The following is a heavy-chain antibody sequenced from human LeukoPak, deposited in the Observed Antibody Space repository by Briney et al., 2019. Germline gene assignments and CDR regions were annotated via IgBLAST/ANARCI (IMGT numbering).Heavy chain of an antibody. D-gene: IGHD2-15*01. J-gene: IGHJ3*02. CDR1: GFTVSSNY. CDR2: IYSGGST. Sequence: GGSLRLSCAASGFTVSSNYMSWVRQAPGKGLEWVSVIYSGGSTYYADSVKGRFTISRDNSKNTLYLQMNSLRVEDTAVYYCAREIYCSASSCTGGVFVIWGQGTMVTISS. V-gene: IGHV3-53*01. CDR3: AREIYCSASSCTGGVFVI.